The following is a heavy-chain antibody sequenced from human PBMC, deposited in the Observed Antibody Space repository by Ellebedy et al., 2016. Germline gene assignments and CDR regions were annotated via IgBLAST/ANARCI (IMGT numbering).Heavy chain of an antibody. CDR3: ASSGTYFDSRKLLFDY. Sequence: GGSLRLSCAASGFTFSSYGMHWVRQAPGKGPEWVAIIWSDGSNKFYADSVKGRFTISRDNSKNTLYLQMNSLRAEDTAVYYCASSGTYFDSRKLLFDYWGQGTLVTVSS. CDR1: GFTFSSYG. J-gene: IGHJ4*02. D-gene: IGHD3-22*01. V-gene: IGHV3-33*01. CDR2: IWSDGSNK.